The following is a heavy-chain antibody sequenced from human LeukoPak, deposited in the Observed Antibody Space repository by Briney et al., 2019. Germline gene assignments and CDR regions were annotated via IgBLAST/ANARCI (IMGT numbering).Heavy chain of an antibody. J-gene: IGHJ5*02. CDR1: GGTFSSYA. CDR3: ASTAREYYDILTGYNNWFDP. V-gene: IGHV1-69*05. CDR2: IIPIFGAA. Sequence: SVKVSCKASGGTFSSYAISWVRQAPGQGLEWMGGIIPIFGAANYAQKFQGRVTITTDESTSTAYMELSSLRSEDTAVYYCASTAREYYDILTGYNNWFDPWGQGTLVTVSS. D-gene: IGHD3-9*01.